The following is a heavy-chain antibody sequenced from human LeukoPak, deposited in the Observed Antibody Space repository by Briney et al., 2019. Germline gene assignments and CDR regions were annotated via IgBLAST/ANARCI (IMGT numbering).Heavy chain of an antibody. CDR3: ARDRVVPAATYYYYYYMDV. D-gene: IGHD2-2*01. V-gene: IGHV1-2*02. J-gene: IGHJ6*03. Sequence: APVKVSCKASGYTFTGYYMHWVRQAPGQGLEWMGWINPNSGGTNYAQKFQGRVTMTRDTSISTAYMELSRLRSDDTAVYYCARDRVVPAATYYYYYYMDVWGKGTTVTVSS. CDR2: INPNSGGT. CDR1: GYTFTGYY.